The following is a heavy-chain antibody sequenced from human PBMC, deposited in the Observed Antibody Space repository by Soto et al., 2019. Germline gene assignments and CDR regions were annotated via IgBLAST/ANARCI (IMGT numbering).Heavy chain of an antibody. D-gene: IGHD3-10*01. J-gene: IGHJ5*02. V-gene: IGHV1-8*01. Sequence: QVQLVQSGATVKSPGASVKVSCKASGYTFINKDITWVRQAAGQGLEWMGWMDIKNDYTVYAQKFKGRVTMTRDTSIDTAYMELSGLRPEDTAVYYCARVDFWTSYYKRASWFDPWGQGTLVTVSA. CDR3: ARVDFWTSYYKRASWFDP. CDR1: GYTFINKD. CDR2: MDIKNDYT.